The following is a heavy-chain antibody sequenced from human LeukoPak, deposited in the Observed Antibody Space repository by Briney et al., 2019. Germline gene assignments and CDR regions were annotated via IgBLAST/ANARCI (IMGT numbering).Heavy chain of an antibody. CDR2: IKQDGSEK. D-gene: IGHD3-22*01. V-gene: IGHV3-7*01. J-gene: IGHJ6*03. Sequence: PGGSLRLSCAASGFTFSSYWMSWVRQAPGKGLEWVANIKQDGSEKYYVDSVKGRFTISRDKAKNSLYLQMSSLRAEDTAVYYCARTYDSSGYYWWDYYYMDVWGRGTTVTVSS. CDR3: ARTYDSSGYYWWDYYYMDV. CDR1: GFTFSSYW.